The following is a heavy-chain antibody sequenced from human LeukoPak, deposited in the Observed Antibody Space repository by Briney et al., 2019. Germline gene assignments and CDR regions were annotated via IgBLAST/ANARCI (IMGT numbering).Heavy chain of an antibody. J-gene: IGHJ3*02. CDR3: ARDGPYYYDSSGYYDAFDI. D-gene: IGHD3-22*01. CDR2: INHSGST. V-gene: IGHV4-34*01. Sequence: SETLSLTCAVYGESLINYYWSWIRQPPGKGLEWIGEINHSGSTKFNPTLKSRVTISVDTSKNQFSLKLSSVTAADTAVYYCARDGPYYYDSSGYYDAFDIWGQGTMVTVSS. CDR1: GESLINYY.